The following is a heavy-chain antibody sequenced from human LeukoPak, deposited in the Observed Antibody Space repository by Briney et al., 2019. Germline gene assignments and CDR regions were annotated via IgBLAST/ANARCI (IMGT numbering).Heavy chain of an antibody. V-gene: IGHV4-59*01. CDR1: GGSISSYY. CDR2: IYYSGST. J-gene: IGHJ6*03. CDR3: ARGDYYDSSGYSYYYYYMDV. D-gene: IGHD3-22*01. Sequence: SETLSLTCTVSGGSISSYYWSWIRQPPGKGLEWIGYIYYSGSTNYNPSLKSRVTISVDTSKNQFSLKLSSVTAADTAVYYCARGDYYDSSGYSYYYYYMDVWGKGTTVTISS.